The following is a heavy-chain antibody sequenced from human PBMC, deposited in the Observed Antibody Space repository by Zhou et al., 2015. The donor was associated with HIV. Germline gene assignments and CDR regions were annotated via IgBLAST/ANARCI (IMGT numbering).Heavy chain of an antibody. D-gene: IGHD3-3*01. V-gene: IGHV1-46*01. CDR3: AREVYDFDYYYYYMDV. CDR2: INPSGGST. J-gene: IGHJ6*03. CDR1: GYTFTSYY. Sequence: QVQLVQSGAEVKKPGASVKVSCKASGYTFTSYYMHWVRQAPGQGLEWMGIINPSGGSTSYAQKFQGRVTMTRDTSTSTVYMELSRLRSDDTAVYYCAREVYDFDYYYYYMDVWGKGTTVTVSS.